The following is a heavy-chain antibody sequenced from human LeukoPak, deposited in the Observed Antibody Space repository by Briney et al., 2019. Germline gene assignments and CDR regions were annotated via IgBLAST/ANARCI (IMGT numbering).Heavy chain of an antibody. Sequence: PRGTLRLSCAASGFTSSSYWMSWVRQAPGKGLEWVANIKQDGSDRYYVDSVKGRFTISRDNGKNSLYLQMNSLRIDDAAVYFCARDVASWGGYTFAYWGQGTLVTVS. V-gene: IGHV3-7*01. CDR2: IKQDGSDR. CDR3: ARDVASWGGYTFAY. J-gene: IGHJ4*02. CDR1: GFTSSSYW. D-gene: IGHD5-12*01.